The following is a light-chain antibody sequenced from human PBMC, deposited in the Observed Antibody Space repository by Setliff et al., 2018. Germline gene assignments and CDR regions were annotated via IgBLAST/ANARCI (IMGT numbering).Light chain of an antibody. V-gene: IGLV2-8*01. CDR3: SSYAGSNNYV. CDR2: EVS. J-gene: IGLJ1*01. CDR1: SSDVGAYNY. Sequence: QSVLTQPPSASGSPGQSVTISCTGTSSDVGAYNYVSWYQQHPGKAPKLMIYEVSKRPSVVPDRFSGSKSGNTASLTVSGLQAEDEADYYCSSYAGSNNYVFGTGTKVT.